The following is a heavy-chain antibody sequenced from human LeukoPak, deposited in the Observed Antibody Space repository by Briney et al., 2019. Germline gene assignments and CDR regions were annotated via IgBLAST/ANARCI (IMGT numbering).Heavy chain of an antibody. CDR3: ARVGNQLTEDY. CDR2: ISYDGSDK. D-gene: IGHD2-2*01. CDR1: GFTFSSYV. J-gene: IGHJ4*02. Sequence: GGSLRLSCAASGFTFSSYVIHWVRQAPGKGLEWVAHISYDGSDKYYADSVKGRFTISRDNSKNTLYLQMNSLRAEDTAVYYCARVGNQLTEDYWGQGTLVTVSS. V-gene: IGHV3-30-3*01.